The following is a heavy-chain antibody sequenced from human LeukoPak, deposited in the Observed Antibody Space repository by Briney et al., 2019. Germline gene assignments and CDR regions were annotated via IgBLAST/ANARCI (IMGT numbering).Heavy chain of an antibody. V-gene: IGHV4-34*01. CDR2: INHSGST. D-gene: IGHD6-6*01. J-gene: IGHJ2*01. Sequence: SETLSLTCAVYGGSFSGYYWSWIRQPPGKGLEWIGEINHSGSTNYNPSLKSRVTISVDTTKNQFSLKLSSVTAADTAVYYCARGAAYSNSSLAWYFDLWGRGTLVTVSS. CDR1: GGSFSGYY. CDR3: ARGAAYSNSSLAWYFDL.